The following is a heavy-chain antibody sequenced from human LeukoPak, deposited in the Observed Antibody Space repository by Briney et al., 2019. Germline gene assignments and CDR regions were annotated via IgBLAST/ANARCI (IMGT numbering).Heavy chain of an antibody. D-gene: IGHD2-21*02. J-gene: IGHJ2*01. Sequence: GGPLRLSCAASGFTFSNYGMHWVRRAPGKGAGWVAVISYDGSNKYYADPVKGRFTISRDNSKNTLYLQMNSLRAEDTAVYYCATDLCGGDCYSFDLWGRGTLVTVSS. CDR1: GFTFSNYG. CDR3: ATDLCGGDCYSFDL. V-gene: IGHV3-30*03. CDR2: ISYDGSNK.